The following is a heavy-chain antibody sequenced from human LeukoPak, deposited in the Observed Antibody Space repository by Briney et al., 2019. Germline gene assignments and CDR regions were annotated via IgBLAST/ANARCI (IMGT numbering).Heavy chain of an antibody. J-gene: IGHJ6*02. CDR2: ISYGGSNK. CDR1: GFTFTSYA. Sequence: GGSLRLSCAASGFTFTSYAMHWVRQAPGKGLEWVAVISYGGSNKYYADSVKGRFTISRDNPKNTVYLQMNSLRAEDTAVYYCARDRGSGSYYGMDVRGQGTTVTVSS. CDR3: ARDRGSGSYYGMDV. V-gene: IGHV3-30-3*01. D-gene: IGHD1-26*01.